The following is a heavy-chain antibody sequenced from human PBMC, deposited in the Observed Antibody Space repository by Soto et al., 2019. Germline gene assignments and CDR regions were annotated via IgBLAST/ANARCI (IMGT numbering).Heavy chain of an antibody. J-gene: IGHJ4*02. CDR2: INPTGGRT. CDR3: ARSLGDLSSNDY. D-gene: IGHD3-16*02. CDR1: GYTFTSYY. V-gene: IGHV1-46*01. Sequence: ASVKVSCKASGYTFTSYYIHWVRQAPGQGLEWMGIINPTGGRTTYAQKFRDRLTMTRDTSTSTVYMELSSLRSEDTAVYYCARSLGDLSSNDYWGQGTLVTVSS.